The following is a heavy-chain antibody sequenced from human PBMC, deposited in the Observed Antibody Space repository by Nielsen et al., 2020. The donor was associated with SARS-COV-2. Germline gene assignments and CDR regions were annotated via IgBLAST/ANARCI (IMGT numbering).Heavy chain of an antibody. CDR3: ARVGLGDCSSTSCYSAFDI. Sequence: SLKISCAASGFTFDDYAMHWVRQAPGKGLEWVSGISWNSGSIGYADSVKGRFTISRDNAKNSLYLQMNSLRAEDTALYYCARVGLGDCSSTSCYSAFDIWGQGTMVTVSS. CDR2: ISWNSGSI. V-gene: IGHV3-9*01. J-gene: IGHJ3*02. CDR1: GFTFDDYA. D-gene: IGHD2-2*02.